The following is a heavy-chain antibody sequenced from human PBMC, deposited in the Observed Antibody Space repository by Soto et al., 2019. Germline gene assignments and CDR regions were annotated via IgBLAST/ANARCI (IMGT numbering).Heavy chain of an antibody. CDR3: VRGGGAYAGSSLWFDY. J-gene: IGHJ5*01. CDR1: GFTLSQSA. Sequence: XGALSVSCSASGFTLSQSAMHWVRQAPGKGLEYVAAIVSNGASTFYPGSVKGRFIISRDNSKNTLFLQMNTLRPDDTAVYYCVRGGGAYAGSSLWFDYWGQGTLVTVSS. CDR2: IVSNGAST. D-gene: IGHD3-16*01. V-gene: IGHV3-64D*06.